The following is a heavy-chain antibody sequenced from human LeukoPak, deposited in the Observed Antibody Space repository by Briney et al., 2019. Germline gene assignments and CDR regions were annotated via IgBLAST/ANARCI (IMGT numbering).Heavy chain of an antibody. Sequence: SETLSLTCTVSGGSVSSGSYYWSWIRQPPGKGLEWIGYIYYSGSTNYNPSLKSRVTISVDTSKNQFSLKLSSVTAADTAVYYCARVWSEATNWFDSRGQGTLVTVSS. CDR1: GGSVSSGSYY. D-gene: IGHD2-21*01. J-gene: IGHJ5*01. V-gene: IGHV4-61*01. CDR2: IYYSGST. CDR3: ARVWSEATNWFDS.